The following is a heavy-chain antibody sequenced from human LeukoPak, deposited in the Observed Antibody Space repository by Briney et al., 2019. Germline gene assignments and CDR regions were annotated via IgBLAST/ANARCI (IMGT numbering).Heavy chain of an antibody. J-gene: IGHJ5*02. CDR1: GGSVSSSF. D-gene: IGHD3-10*01. V-gene: IGHV4-59*02. Sequence: SETLSLTCSVSGGSVSSSFWSWIRQPPGKGLEWIGHIYYSGSTNYNPSLKSRVTISVDTSKNQFSLKLSSVTAADTAVYYCARESWFGELFRFDPWGQGTLVTVSS. CDR3: ARESWFGELFRFDP. CDR2: IYYSGST.